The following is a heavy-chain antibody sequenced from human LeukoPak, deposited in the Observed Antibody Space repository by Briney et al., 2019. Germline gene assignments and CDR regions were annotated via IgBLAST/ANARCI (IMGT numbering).Heavy chain of an antibody. CDR3: ARLAPDGYNFLGMDV. V-gene: IGHV3-7*01. CDR2: IKQDGSEK. D-gene: IGHD5-24*01. Sequence: GGSLRLSCAASGFIFSDYWMTWVRQAPGKGLEWVANIKQDGSEKKYVDSVKGRFTISRDNAKNSLYLQMNSLRAEDTAVYYCARLAPDGYNFLGMDVWGQGTTVTVSS. CDR1: GFIFSDYW. J-gene: IGHJ6*02.